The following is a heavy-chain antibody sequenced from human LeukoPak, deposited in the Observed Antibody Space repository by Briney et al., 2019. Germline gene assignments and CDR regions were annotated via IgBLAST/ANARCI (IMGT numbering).Heavy chain of an antibody. CDR1: GESFSGYY. J-gene: IGHJ4*02. CDR3: ASFRWGVGFEY. CDR2: INHSGST. Sequence: SETLSLTCAVYGESFSGYYWTCIRQPPVKGLEWIGEINHSGSTNYSPSLKSRVTISVDTSKNQFSLKLNSVTAADTAVYYCASFRWGVGFEYWGQGTLVTVSS. D-gene: IGHD3-16*01. V-gene: IGHV4-34*01.